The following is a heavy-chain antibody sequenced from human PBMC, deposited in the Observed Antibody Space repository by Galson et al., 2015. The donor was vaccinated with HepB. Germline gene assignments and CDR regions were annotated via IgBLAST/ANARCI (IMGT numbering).Heavy chain of an antibody. V-gene: IGHV4-59*08. CDR3: ASSLGYCSGGSCYLDAFDI. CDR1: GGSISSYY. D-gene: IGHD2-15*01. CDR2: IYYSGST. Sequence: LSLTCTVSGGSISSYYWSWIRQPPGKGLEWIGYIYYSGSTNYNPSLKSRVTISVDTSKNQFSLKLSSVTAADTAVYYCASSLGYCSGGSCYLDAFDIWGQGTMVTVSS. J-gene: IGHJ3*02.